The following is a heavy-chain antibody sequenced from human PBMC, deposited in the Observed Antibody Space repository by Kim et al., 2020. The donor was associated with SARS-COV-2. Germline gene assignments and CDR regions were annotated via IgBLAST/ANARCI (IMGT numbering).Heavy chain of an antibody. J-gene: IGHJ5*02. D-gene: IGHD3-22*01. Sequence: SETLSLTCAVYGGSFSGYYWSWIRQPPGKGLEWIGEINHSGSTNYNPSLKSRVTISVDTSKNQFSLKLSSVTAADTAVYYCARGSPYDYDSSGYTTPWGQGTLVTVSS. CDR2: INHSGST. CDR1: GGSFSGYY. CDR3: ARGSPYDYDSSGYTTP. V-gene: IGHV4-34*01.